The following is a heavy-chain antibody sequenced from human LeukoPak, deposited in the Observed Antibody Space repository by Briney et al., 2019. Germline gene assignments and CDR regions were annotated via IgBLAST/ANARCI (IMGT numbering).Heavy chain of an antibody. Sequence: GGSLRLSCVGSGFTVGSNYMTWVRQAPGKGLEWVSLIYGGGDTTSADSVKDRFTVSRDSSKNTLYLQMNSLRAEDTAVYYCARPRYCNDVSCQKFFNYWGLGTLVTVS. D-gene: IGHD2-15*01. CDR2: IYGGGDT. CDR1: GFTVGSNY. J-gene: IGHJ4*02. CDR3: ARPRYCNDVSCQKFFNY. V-gene: IGHV3-66*04.